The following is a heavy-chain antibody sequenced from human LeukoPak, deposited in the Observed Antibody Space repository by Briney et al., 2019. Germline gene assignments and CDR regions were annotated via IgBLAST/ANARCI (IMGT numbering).Heavy chain of an antibody. CDR2: FCLGRDT. D-gene: IGHD1-14*01. CDR3: ARWASISREPGGFFDH. Sequence: SETLSLTCTVSGDSVTNDFFWGWVRQPPGKELEWIGSFCLGRDTYYRPSLKSRVTTSVDTSKNQFSLNLTSVTAADTAVYYCARWASISREPGGFFDHWGQGTLVTVSS. CDR1: GDSVTNDFF. J-gene: IGHJ4*02. V-gene: IGHV4-38-2*02.